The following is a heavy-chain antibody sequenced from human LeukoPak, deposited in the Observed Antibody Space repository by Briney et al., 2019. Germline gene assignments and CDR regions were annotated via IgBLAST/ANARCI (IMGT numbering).Heavy chain of an antibody. CDR2: IDPSDSET. CDR1: GYSFTKYW. J-gene: IGHJ4*02. V-gene: IGHV5-51*01. D-gene: IGHD3-9*01. Sequence: GESLKISCKGSGYSFTKYWIGWVRQMPGKGLGWMGNIDPSDSETRHSPSFQGQVTISVDKPISTAYLQWNSLKASNTAMYYCARLNDILTGPFDYWGQGTLVTVSS. CDR3: ARLNDILTGPFDY.